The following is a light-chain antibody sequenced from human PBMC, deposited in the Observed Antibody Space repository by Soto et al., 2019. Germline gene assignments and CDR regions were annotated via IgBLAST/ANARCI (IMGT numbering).Light chain of an antibody. Sequence: QSALTQPRSVSGSPEQSVAISCNGTNSDVGGYNYVSWYQQHPGKAPKLMIYDVRERPSGVPDRFSGSKSGNTASLTISGLQAEDEADYYCCSSAGRYSLIFGGGTKVTVL. CDR1: NSDVGGYNY. CDR2: DVR. V-gene: IGLV2-11*01. J-gene: IGLJ2*01. CDR3: CSSAGRYSLI.